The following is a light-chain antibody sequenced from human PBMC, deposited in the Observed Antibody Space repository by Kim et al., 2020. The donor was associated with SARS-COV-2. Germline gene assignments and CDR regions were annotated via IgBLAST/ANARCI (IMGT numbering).Light chain of an antibody. V-gene: IGLV2-18*02. CDR2: EVN. J-gene: IGLJ2*01. CDR3: SSYTTSSTLV. CDR1: SRDVGGYNR. Sequence: QSVTISCTGSSRDVGGYNRVSWYQQPPGTAPKLMIYEVNNRPSGVPDRFSGSKSGNTASLTISGLQTEDEADYYCSSYTTSSTLVFGGGTQLTVL.